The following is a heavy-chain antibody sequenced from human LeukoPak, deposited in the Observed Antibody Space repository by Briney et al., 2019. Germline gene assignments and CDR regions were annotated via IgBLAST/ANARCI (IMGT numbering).Heavy chain of an antibody. V-gene: IGHV1-18*04. J-gene: IGHJ1*01. D-gene: IGHD3-10*01. CDR2: ISAYNGNT. CDR1: GYTLTSYG. Sequence: ASVKVSCKASGYTLTSYGISWVRQAPGQGLEWMGWISAYNGNTNYAQKLQGRVTMTTDTSTSTAYMELRSLRSDDTAVYYCLISYYGSGSYDGELWGQGTLVTVSS. CDR3: LISYYGSGSYDGEL.